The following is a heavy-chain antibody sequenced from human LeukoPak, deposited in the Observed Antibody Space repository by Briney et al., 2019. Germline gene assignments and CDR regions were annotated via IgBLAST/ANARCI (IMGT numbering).Heavy chain of an antibody. D-gene: IGHD5-24*01. J-gene: IGHJ5*02. CDR2: IYVGDRT. CDR1: GFTVSSKF. V-gene: IGHV3-66*01. Sequence: GGSLRLSCAASGFTVSSKFMTWVRQAPGKGLEWVSIIYVGDRTYYPDSVKGRFSISRDNSKNTLYLQMTRMRVDDTATYYCGRVMAEDNGIDLWGQGTLVTVSS. CDR3: GRVMAEDNGIDL.